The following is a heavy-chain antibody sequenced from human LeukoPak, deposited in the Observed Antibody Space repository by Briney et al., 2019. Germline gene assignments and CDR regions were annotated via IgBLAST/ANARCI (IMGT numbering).Heavy chain of an antibody. CDR3: ARPLSSNCRIDP. V-gene: IGHV3-74*01. Sequence: GGSLRLSCAASGFTFSSYWMHWVRQAPGKGLVWVSRINFDGSSTTYAASVKGRFTISRDNAKNTLYLQMNSLRVENTAVYYCARPLSSNCRIDPWGQGTLVTVSS. D-gene: IGHD1-1*01. J-gene: IGHJ5*02. CDR2: INFDGSST. CDR1: GFTFSSYW.